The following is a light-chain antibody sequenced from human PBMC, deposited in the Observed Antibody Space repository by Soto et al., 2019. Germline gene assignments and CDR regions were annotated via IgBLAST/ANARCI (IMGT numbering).Light chain of an antibody. CDR3: SSYTSSSTLVV. CDR1: SSDVGDYNY. V-gene: IGLV2-14*01. CDR2: DVS. J-gene: IGLJ1*01. Sequence: QSVLTQPASVSGSSGQSITISCTGTSSDVGDYNYVSWYQQHPGKAPKLMIYDVSNRPSGVSNRFSGSKSGNTASLTISGLQAEDEADYYCSSYTSSSTLVVFGTGTKVTVL.